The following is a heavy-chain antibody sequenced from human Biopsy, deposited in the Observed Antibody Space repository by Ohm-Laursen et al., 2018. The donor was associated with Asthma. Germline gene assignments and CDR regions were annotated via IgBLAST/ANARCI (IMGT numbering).Heavy chain of an antibody. D-gene: IGHD3-22*01. CDR3: ARRWRSYDSSNYYLDQ. CDR1: GGSISVSNW. Sequence: PGTLSLTCHVSGGSISVSNWWSWVRQPPGRGLEWIGQIYHLGNANYNPSLKSRVTMSVDKSKNQFSLKLTSVIAADTAVYFCARRWRSYDSSNYYLDQWGQGTLVTVSS. J-gene: IGHJ4*02. CDR2: IYHLGNA. V-gene: IGHV4-4*01.